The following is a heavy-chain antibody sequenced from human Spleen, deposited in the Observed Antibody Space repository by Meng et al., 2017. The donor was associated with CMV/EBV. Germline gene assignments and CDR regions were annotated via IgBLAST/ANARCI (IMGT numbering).Heavy chain of an antibody. CDR2: ISPFGGLT. D-gene: IGHD2-15*01. CDR3: ARGRGKDYPLTC. J-gene: IGHJ4*02. Sequence: SVKVSCKASGGTFSSYTINWVRQAPGQGLEWVGRISPFGGLTNYGQKFQGRVTIIADKSTSTAYMELSSLRSDDTAIYYCARGRGKDYPLTCWGQGTLVTVSS. CDR1: GGTFSSYT. V-gene: IGHV1-69*02.